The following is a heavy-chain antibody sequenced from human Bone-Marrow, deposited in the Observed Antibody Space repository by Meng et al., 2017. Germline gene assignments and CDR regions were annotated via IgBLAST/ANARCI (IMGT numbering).Heavy chain of an antibody. CDR2: IYYSGST. J-gene: IGHJ1*01. CDR1: GGSISSGGYY. CDR3: ARGPLSAAGTMGYFQH. D-gene: IGHD6-13*01. V-gene: IGHV4-31*03. Sequence: QVQLQESGPGLVKPSQTLSLTCTVSGGSISSGGYYWSWIRQHPGQGLEWIGSIYYSGSTYYNPSLKSRVTISVDTSKNQFSLKLSSVTAADTAVYYCARGPLSAAGTMGYFQHWGQGTLVTVSS.